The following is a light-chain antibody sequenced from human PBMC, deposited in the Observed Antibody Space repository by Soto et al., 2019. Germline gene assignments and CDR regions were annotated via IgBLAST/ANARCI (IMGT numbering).Light chain of an antibody. J-gene: IGKJ4*01. V-gene: IGKV1-33*01. CDR1: QDISDY. CDR3: QQYYNLPLT. CDR2: DAS. Sequence: DIQMTQSPSSLSASVGDRVTITCQASQDISDYLNWYQQKPGKAPKLLIYDASNLESGVPSRFSGSGSATDFTFTISSLQPEDIATYYCQQYYNLPLTFGGGTKVEIK.